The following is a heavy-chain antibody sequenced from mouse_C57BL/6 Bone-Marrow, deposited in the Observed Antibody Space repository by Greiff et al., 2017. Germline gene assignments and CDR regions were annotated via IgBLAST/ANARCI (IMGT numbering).Heavy chain of an antibody. CDR1: GYTFTSYW. J-gene: IGHJ2*01. D-gene: IGHD2-4*01. CDR2: IHPNSGST. CDR3: ARGGYDYSYYFDY. Sequence: VQLQQPGAELVKPGASVKLSCKASGYTFTSYWMHWVKQRPGQGLEWIGMIHPNSGSTNYNEKFKSKATLTVDKSSSTAYMQLSSLTSEDSAVYYCARGGYDYSYYFDYWGQGTTLTVSS. V-gene: IGHV1-64*01.